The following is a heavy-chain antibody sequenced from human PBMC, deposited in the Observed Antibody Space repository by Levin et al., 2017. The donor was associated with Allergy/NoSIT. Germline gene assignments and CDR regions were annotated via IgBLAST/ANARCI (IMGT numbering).Heavy chain of an antibody. CDR2: INHSGST. J-gene: IGHJ5*02. V-gene: IGHV4-34*01. CDR3: ARRKNYDDVWGSP. Sequence: SETLSLTCAVYGGSFSGYYWSWIRQPPGKGLEWIGEINHSGSTNYNPSLKSRVTISVDTSKNQFSLKLSSVTAADTAVYYCARRKNYDDVWGSPWGQGILVTVSS. CDR1: GGSFSGYY. D-gene: IGHD3-16*01.